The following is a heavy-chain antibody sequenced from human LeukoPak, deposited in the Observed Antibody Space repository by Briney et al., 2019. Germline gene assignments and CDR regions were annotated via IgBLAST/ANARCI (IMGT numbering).Heavy chain of an antibody. CDR3: AREHPLAYCGGDCPDYYGMDV. J-gene: IGHJ6*02. V-gene: IGHV3-13*04. D-gene: IGHD2-21*02. CDR1: GFTFSSYD. Sequence: PGGSLRLSCAASGFTFSSYDMHWVRQATGKGLEWVSAIGTAGDTYYPGSVKGRFTISRENAKNSLYLQMNSLRAGDTAVYYCAREHPLAYCGGDCPDYYGMDVWGQGTTVTVSS. CDR2: IGTAGDT.